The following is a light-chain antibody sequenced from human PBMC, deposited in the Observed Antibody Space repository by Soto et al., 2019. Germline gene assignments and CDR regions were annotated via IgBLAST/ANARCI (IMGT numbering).Light chain of an antibody. CDR2: DVS. V-gene: IGLV2-14*01. CDR1: SGDVGGYNS. J-gene: IGLJ3*02. Sequence: QSALTQPPSVSGSPGQSITISCTGTSGDVGGYNSVSWYQQHPGKAPKLMIYDVSYRPLGVSNRFSGSKSGNTASLTISGLQAEDEADYYCSSYTSSSTRVFGGGTKVTVL. CDR3: SSYTSSSTRV.